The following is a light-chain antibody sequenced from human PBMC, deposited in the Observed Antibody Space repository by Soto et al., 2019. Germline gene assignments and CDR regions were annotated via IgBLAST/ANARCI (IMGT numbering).Light chain of an antibody. CDR3: NSYTSSSTDV. J-gene: IGLJ1*01. Sequence: QAVVTQPASVSGSPGQSITISCTGTSSDVGGYNYVSWFQQHPGKAPKLMIYDVRNRPSGISNRFSGSKSGNTASLTISGLQAEDEADYYCNSYTSSSTDVFGTGTKLTVL. CDR2: DVR. V-gene: IGLV2-14*01. CDR1: SSDVGGYNY.